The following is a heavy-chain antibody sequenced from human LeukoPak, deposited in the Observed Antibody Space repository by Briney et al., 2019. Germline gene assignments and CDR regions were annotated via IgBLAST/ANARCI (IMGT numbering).Heavy chain of an antibody. CDR2: LSGGGDSR. D-gene: IGHD3-10*01. J-gene: IGHJ4*02. V-gene: IGHV3-23*01. CDR3: AKAVRSMVTGGGYFDS. Sequence: GGSLRLSCAASGFAFSNYAMSWARQAPGKGLEWVSSLSGGGDSRYYADSVMGRFTISRDNSKNTLYLQMNSLRAEDTAVYYCAKAVRSMVTGGGYFDSWGQGTLVTVSS. CDR1: GFAFSNYA.